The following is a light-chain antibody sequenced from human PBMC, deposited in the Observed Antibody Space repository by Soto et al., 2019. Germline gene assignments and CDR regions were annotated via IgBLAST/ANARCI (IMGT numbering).Light chain of an antibody. CDR3: QQYGATPWT. J-gene: IGKJ1*01. CDR1: QSVPKSY. V-gene: IGKV3-20*01. CDR2: GAS. Sequence: EIVLTQSPDTLSLSPGERVTLSCRATQSVPKSYLAWFQQKPGQAPRLLIHGASYRATGTPDRFSGSGSGTDFTLTISRLEPEDFAVYYCQQYGATPWTFGQGTKLDIK.